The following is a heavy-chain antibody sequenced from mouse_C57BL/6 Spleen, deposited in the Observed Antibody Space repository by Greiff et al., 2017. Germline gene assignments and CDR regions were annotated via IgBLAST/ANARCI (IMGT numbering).Heavy chain of an antibody. CDR1: GYAFSSYW. D-gene: IGHD2-4*01. CDR2: IYPGDGET. Sequence: VQLQQSGAELVKPGASVKISCKASGYAFSSYWLNWVKQSPGKGLEWLGQIYPGDGETNYNGKFKGKATLTADTSSSTAYMQLSSLTSDDSAVYFCARDYDYDGGPGFAYWGQGTLVTVSA. CDR3: ARDYDYDGGPGFAY. J-gene: IGHJ3*01. V-gene: IGHV1-80*01.